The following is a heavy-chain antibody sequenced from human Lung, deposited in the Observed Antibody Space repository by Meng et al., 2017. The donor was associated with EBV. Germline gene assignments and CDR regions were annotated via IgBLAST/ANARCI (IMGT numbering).Heavy chain of an antibody. CDR3: ARGGMTTVTTYYFDY. D-gene: IGHD4-17*01. Sequence: QVQLPQWGAGLLKPSETLSLTCAVYGGAFSGYYWSWIRQHPGKGLEWIGEINHSGSTNYNPSLKSRVTISVDTSKNQFSLKLSSVTAADTAVYYCARGGMTTVTTYYFDYWGQGTLVTVSS. V-gene: IGHV4-34*01. J-gene: IGHJ4*02. CDR2: INHSGST. CDR1: GGAFSGYY.